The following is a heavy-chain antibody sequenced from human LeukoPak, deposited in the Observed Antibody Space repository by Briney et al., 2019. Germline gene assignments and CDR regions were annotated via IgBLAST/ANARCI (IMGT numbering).Heavy chain of an antibody. CDR2: ISWNSGSI. CDR3: AKDRTHGGNSKHYFDY. CDR1: GFTFDDYA. Sequence: GGSLRLSCAASGFTFDDYAMHWVRQAPGKGLEWVSAISWNSGSIGYADSVKGRFTISRDNAKNSLYLQMNSLRAEDTALYYCAKDRTHGGNSKHYFDYWGQGTLVTVSS. D-gene: IGHD4-23*01. J-gene: IGHJ4*02. V-gene: IGHV3-9*01.